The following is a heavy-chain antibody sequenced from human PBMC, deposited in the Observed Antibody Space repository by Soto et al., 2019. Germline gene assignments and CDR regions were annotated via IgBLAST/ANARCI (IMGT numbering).Heavy chain of an antibody. CDR2: INHSGST. Sequence: SETLSLTCAVYGGSFSGYYWSWIRQPPGKGLEWIGEINHSGSTNYNPSLKSRVTISVDTSKNQFSLKLISVTAADTAVYYCARGTPPLDGYKYYYYGMDVWGQGTTVTVSS. V-gene: IGHV4-34*01. J-gene: IGHJ6*02. D-gene: IGHD5-12*01. CDR3: ARGTPPLDGYKYYYYGMDV. CDR1: GGSFSGYY.